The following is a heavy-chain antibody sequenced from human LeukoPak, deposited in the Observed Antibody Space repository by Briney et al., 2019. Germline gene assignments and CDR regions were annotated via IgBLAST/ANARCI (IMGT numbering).Heavy chain of an antibody. D-gene: IGHD1-26*01. Sequence: GGSLRLSCAASGFTFDDYGMNWVRQAPGKGLEWVSAISGSGGSTYYADSVKGRFTISRDNSKNTLYLQMNSLRAEDTAVYYCAKREEWELSCWGQGTLVTVSS. J-gene: IGHJ4*02. CDR3: AKREEWELSC. V-gene: IGHV3-23*01. CDR2: ISGSGGST. CDR1: GFTFDDYG.